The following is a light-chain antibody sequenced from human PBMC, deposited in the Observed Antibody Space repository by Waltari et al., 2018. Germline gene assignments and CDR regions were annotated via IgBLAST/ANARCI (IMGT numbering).Light chain of an antibody. CDR3: QQYVRTPSLT. CDR1: QSVFYRSNNKNF. V-gene: IGKV4-1*01. CDR2: WAS. J-gene: IGKJ4*01. Sequence: DIVMTQSPDTLAVSLGERATLNCPTSQSVFYRSNNKNFLAWYQQKPGQPPKLLIYWASTRDSGVPDRFIGSGSGTEFTLTIRSLQAEDVAVYYCQQYVRTPSLTFGGGTKVEI.